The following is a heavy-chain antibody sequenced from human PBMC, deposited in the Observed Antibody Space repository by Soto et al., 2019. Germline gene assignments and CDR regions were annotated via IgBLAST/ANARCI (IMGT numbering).Heavy chain of an antibody. D-gene: IGHD3-10*01. Sequence: GGSLRLSCAASGFTFSSYSMNWVRQAPGKGLEWVSYISGSSSTIYYADSVKGRFTISRDNAKNSLYLQMNSLRDEDTAVYYCARRPSPHYYGSFRFDPWGQGTLVTVSS. CDR3: ARRPSPHYYGSFRFDP. V-gene: IGHV3-48*02. CDR1: GFTFSSYS. CDR2: ISGSSSTI. J-gene: IGHJ5*02.